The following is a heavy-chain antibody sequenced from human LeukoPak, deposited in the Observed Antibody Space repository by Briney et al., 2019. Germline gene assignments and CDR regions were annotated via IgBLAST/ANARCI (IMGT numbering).Heavy chain of an antibody. D-gene: IGHD5-12*01. CDR3: TTAGGYSGYDHVRGSYYFDY. CDR2: IKSKTDGGTT. V-gene: IGHV3-15*01. J-gene: IGHJ4*02. Sequence: KPGGSLRLSCAASGFTFSNAWMSWVRQAPGKGLEWVGRIKSKTDGGTTDYAAPVKGRFTISRDDSKNTLYLQMNSLKTEDTAVYYCTTAGGYSGYDHVRGSYYFDYWGQGTLVTVSS. CDR1: GFTFSNAW.